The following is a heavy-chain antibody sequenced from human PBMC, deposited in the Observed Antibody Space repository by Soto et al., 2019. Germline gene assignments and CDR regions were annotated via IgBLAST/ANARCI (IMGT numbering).Heavy chain of an antibody. J-gene: IGHJ4*02. V-gene: IGHV3-7*01. CDR1: GFTFSSYW. CDR3: ARTRVIVLMVYAGGFDY. CDR2: IKQDGSEK. D-gene: IGHD2-8*01. Sequence: PGGSLRLSCAASGFTFSSYWMSWVRQAPGKGLEWVANIKQDGSEKYYVDSVKGRFTISRDNAKNSLYLQMNSLRAEDTAVYYCARTRVIVLMVYAGGFDYWGQGTLVTVSS.